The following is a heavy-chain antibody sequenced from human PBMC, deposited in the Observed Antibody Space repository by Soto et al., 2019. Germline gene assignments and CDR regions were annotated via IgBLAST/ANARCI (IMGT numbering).Heavy chain of an antibody. J-gene: IGHJ4*02. D-gene: IGHD4-17*01. CDR3: ARDYTGPDGDYYFDY. Sequence: EVQLVESGGGLVQPGGSLRLSCAASGFTFSSYWMSWVRQAPGKGLEWVANIKQDGSEKYYVDSVKGRFTISRDNAKNSLYLQMNSLRAEDTAVYYCARDYTGPDGDYYFDYWGQGTLVTVSS. V-gene: IGHV3-7*01. CDR2: IKQDGSEK. CDR1: GFTFSSYW.